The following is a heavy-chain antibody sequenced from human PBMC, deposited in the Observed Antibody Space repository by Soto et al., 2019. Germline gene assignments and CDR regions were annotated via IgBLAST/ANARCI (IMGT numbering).Heavy chain of an antibody. V-gene: IGHV3-23*01. Sequence: PGGSLRLSCAASGFTFSSYAMSWVRQSPGKGLEWVSAISGSGGSTYYADSVKGRFTISRDNSKNTLYLQMNSLRAEDTAVYYCAKDPGITMIVGVRGGFGPHHAFDIWGQGTMVTVSS. J-gene: IGHJ3*02. CDR1: GFTFSSYA. CDR2: ISGSGGST. CDR3: AKDPGITMIVGVRGGFGPHHAFDI. D-gene: IGHD3-22*01.